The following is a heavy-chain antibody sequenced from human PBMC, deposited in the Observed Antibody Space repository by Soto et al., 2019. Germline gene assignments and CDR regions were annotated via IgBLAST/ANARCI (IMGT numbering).Heavy chain of an antibody. Sequence: ASVKVSCKASGFTLSTYGMHWVRQAPGQRLEWMGWINAGNGNTKYSQKFQGRVTITRDTSASTAYMELSSLRSDDTAVYYCARDEDDGFDPWGQGTLVTVSS. D-gene: IGHD1-1*01. CDR1: GFTLSTYG. CDR2: INAGNGNT. V-gene: IGHV1-3*01. J-gene: IGHJ5*02. CDR3: ARDEDDGFDP.